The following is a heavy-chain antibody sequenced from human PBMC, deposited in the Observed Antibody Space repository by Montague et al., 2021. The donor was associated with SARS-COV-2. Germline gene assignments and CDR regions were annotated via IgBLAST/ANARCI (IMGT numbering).Heavy chain of an antibody. V-gene: IGHV4-39*01. Sequence: SETLSLTYTVSGGSISSSSYYWGWIRQPPGKGLEWIGSIYYSGSTYYNPSLKSRVTISVDTSKNQFSLKLSSVTAAATAVYYCAGRGVRYSSSWYSYWFDPWGQGTLVTVSS. CDR3: AGRGVRYSSSWYSYWFDP. D-gene: IGHD6-13*01. J-gene: IGHJ5*02. CDR2: IYYSGST. CDR1: GGSISSSSYY.